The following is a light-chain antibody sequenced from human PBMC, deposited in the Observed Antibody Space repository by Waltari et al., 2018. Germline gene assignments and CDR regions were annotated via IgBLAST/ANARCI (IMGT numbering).Light chain of an antibody. CDR2: AIS. J-gene: IGKJ1*01. CDR1: LTIRTY. V-gene: IGKV1-39*01. CDR3: QQSYNGWS. Sequence: QTTQSHWSLSASVGDRVTINCRTSLTIRTYISWYQQKGMQFPKMLIYAISTLQVGVPYRFSGYGSGTNFTFAITGLQAEDCGTYYCQQSYNGWSFGQGTKVEI.